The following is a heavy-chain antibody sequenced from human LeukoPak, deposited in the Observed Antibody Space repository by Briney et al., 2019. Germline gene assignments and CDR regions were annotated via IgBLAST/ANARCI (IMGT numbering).Heavy chain of an antibody. J-gene: IGHJ5*02. V-gene: IGHV4-34*01. D-gene: IGHD6-25*01. Sequence: SETLPLTCAVYGGSFRGYYWSWLRQPPGKGLEWIGEINHSGSTNYNPSLKSRVTISVDTSKNQYSLKLSSVTAADTAVYYCARHGRFQRRYGPWGQGTLVTVSS. CDR1: GGSFRGYY. CDR2: INHSGST. CDR3: ARHGRFQRRYGP.